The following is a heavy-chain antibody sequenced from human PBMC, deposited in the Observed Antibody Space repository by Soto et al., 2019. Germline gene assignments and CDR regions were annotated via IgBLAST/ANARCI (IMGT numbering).Heavy chain of an antibody. CDR1: GFTFSNYW. CDR2: IKSDGSSI. D-gene: IGHD3-10*01. J-gene: IGHJ4*02. CDR3: ARGGFSGSGTYIQGDY. V-gene: IGHV3-74*01. Sequence: EVQLVESGGGLVQPGGSLRLSCAASGFTFSNYWMHWVRQVPGKGLVWVSRIKSDGSSISYADSVKGRFTISRENARNTLYLQMNRLRAEDAAVYYCARGGFSGSGTYIQGDYWGQGTLVTVSA.